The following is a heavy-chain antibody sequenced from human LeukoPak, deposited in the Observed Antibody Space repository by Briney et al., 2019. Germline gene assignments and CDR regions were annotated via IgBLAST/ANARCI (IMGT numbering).Heavy chain of an antibody. V-gene: IGHV1-69*05. J-gene: IGHJ4*02. CDR3: ARESGGLDYYDSSGYPDC. CDR1: GGTFSSYA. D-gene: IGHD3-22*01. Sequence: SVKVSCKASGGTFSSYAISWVRQAPGQGLEWMGRIIPIFGTANYAQKFQGRVTITTDESTSTAYMELSSLRSEDTAVYYCARESGGLDYYDSSGYPDCWGQGTLVTVSS. CDR2: IIPIFGTA.